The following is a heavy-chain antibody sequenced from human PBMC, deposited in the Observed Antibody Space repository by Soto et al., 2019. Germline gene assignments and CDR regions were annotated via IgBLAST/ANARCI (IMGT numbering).Heavy chain of an antibody. D-gene: IGHD3-3*01. J-gene: IGHJ4*02. CDR1: GYTFTSYD. Sequence: ASVKVSCKASGYTFTSYDINWVRQATGQGLEWMGWMNPNSGNTGYAQKLQGRVTMTRNTSISTAYMELSSLRFEDTAVYYCAREALFGVAMDWGQGTLVTVSS. V-gene: IGHV1-8*01. CDR3: AREALFGVAMD. CDR2: MNPNSGNT.